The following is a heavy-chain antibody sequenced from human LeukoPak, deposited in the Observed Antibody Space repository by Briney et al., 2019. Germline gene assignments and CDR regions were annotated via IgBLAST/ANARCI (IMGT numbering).Heavy chain of an antibody. V-gene: IGHV5-51*01. CDR1: GYSFTSYW. D-gene: IGHD3-22*01. J-gene: IGHJ3*02. Sequence: LGESLKISCKGSGYSFTSYWIGWVRQMPGKGLEWMGIIYPGDSDTRYSPSFQGQVTISADKSISTAYLQWSSLKASDTAMYYCARQGRNYYYDSSGYPPDAFDTWGQGTMVTVSS. CDR2: IYPGDSDT. CDR3: ARQGRNYYYDSSGYPPDAFDT.